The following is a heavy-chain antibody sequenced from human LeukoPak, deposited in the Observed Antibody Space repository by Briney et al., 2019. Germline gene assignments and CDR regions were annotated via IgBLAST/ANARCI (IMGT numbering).Heavy chain of an antibody. D-gene: IGHD1-14*01. CDR1: GFTFDDYA. CDR3: AREIPEWLTPQTLSDY. J-gene: IGHJ4*02. CDR2: ISWNSGSI. Sequence: PGRSLRLSCAASGFTFDDYAMHWVRQAPGKGLEWVSGISWNSGSIGYADSVKGRFTISRDNAKNSLYLQMNSLRAEDTAVYYCAREIPEWLTPQTLSDYWGQGTLVTVSS. V-gene: IGHV3-9*01.